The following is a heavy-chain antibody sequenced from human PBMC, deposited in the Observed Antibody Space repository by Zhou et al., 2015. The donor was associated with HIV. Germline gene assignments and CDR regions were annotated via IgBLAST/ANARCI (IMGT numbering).Heavy chain of an antibody. Sequence: QVQLVQSGAEVKKPGSSVKVSCKASGGTFSSYAISWVRQAPGQGLEWMGGIIPIFGTANYAQKFQGRVTITADESTSTAYMELSSLRSEDTAVYYCARDRCSGGSCYLNWFDPGAREPWSPSPQ. CDR2: IIPIFGTA. CDR1: GGTFSSYA. J-gene: IGHJ5*02. V-gene: IGHV1-69*12. CDR3: ARDRCSGGSCYLNWFDP. D-gene: IGHD2-15*01.